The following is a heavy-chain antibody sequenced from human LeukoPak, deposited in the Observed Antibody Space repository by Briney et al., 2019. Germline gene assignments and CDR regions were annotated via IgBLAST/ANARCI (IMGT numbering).Heavy chain of an antibody. CDR2: INPSGGST. CDR3: ARSLNLAAAGTDDAFDI. Sequence: ASVKVSCKASGYTFTSYYMHWVRQAPGQGLEWMGIINPSGGSTSYAQKFQGRVTMTRDTSTSTVYMELSSLRSEDTAVYYCARSLNLAAAGTDDAFDIWGQGTMVTASS. CDR1: GYTFTSYY. J-gene: IGHJ3*02. V-gene: IGHV1-46*01. D-gene: IGHD6-13*01.